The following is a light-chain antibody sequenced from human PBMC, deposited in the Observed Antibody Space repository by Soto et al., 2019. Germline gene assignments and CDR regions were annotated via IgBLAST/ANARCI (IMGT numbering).Light chain of an antibody. CDR3: CSYAGSTTVV. Sequence: QSALTQTASVSGSPGQSITISCTGTTSDVGTYNLVSWYQQHPGKAPKLMIFEASKRPSGVSNRFSGSKSGNTASLTISGLQAEDEADYYCCSYAGSTTVVFGGGTKVTVL. V-gene: IGLV2-23*02. CDR2: EAS. J-gene: IGLJ2*01. CDR1: TSDVGTYNL.